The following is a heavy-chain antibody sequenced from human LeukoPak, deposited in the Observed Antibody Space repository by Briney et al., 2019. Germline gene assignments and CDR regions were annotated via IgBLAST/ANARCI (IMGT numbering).Heavy chain of an antibody. CDR2: ISLGSTIR. J-gene: IGHJ6*02. Sequence: PGGSLRLSCAASGFTFSSDSMNWVRQAPGKWLEWVSYISLGSTIRYYGDSVKGRFTISRDNAKNSLYLQMNSLRAEDTGVYYCARDGLGKGFFGVVIIGYGMDVWGQGTTVTVSS. D-gene: IGHD3-3*01. V-gene: IGHV3-48*01. CDR3: ARDGLGKGFFGVVIIGYGMDV. CDR1: GFTFSSDS.